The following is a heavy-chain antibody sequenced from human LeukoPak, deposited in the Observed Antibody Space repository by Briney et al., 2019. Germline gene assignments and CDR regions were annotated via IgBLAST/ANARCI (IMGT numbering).Heavy chain of an antibody. J-gene: IGHJ5*02. D-gene: IGHD3-10*01. CDR1: DDSITMYY. V-gene: IGHV4-59*01. CDR2: VDHTGST. CDR3: ASSYYYGGFAFDP. Sequence: PSETLSLTCTVSDDSITMYYWTWIRQPPGKGLEWIGYVDHTGSTKFNPSLNGRVTISVDTSKNQFSLKLSSVTAADTAVYYCASSYYYGGFAFDPWGQGTLVTVSS.